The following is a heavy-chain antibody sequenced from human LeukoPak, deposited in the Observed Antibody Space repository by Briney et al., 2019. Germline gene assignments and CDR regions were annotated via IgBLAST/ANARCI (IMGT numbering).Heavy chain of an antibody. CDR3: AREKFVGSSSWYSPDSFDY. V-gene: IGHV1-3*01. CDR1: GYTFTSYA. J-gene: IGHJ4*02. Sequence: GASVKVSCKASGYTFTSYAMHWVRQAPGQRLEWMGWINAGNGNTKSSQKFQGGVTITRDTSASTAYMELSSLRSEDTAVYYCAREKFVGSSSWYSPDSFDYWGQGTLVTVSS. D-gene: IGHD6-13*01. CDR2: INAGNGNT.